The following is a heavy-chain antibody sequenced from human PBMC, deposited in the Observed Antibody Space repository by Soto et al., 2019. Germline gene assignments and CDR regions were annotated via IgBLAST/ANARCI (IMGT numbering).Heavy chain of an antibody. Sequence: QVQLVQSGAEVKKPGSSVKVSCKASGGTFSSYAISWVRQAPGQGLEWMGGIIPIFGTADYAQKFQGRVTIAADESTSTADMELSSLRSEDTAVYYCSSVETQRYYYGMDVWGQGTTVTVSS. V-gene: IGHV1-69*12. CDR2: IIPIFGTA. CDR1: GGTFSSYA. J-gene: IGHJ6*02. D-gene: IGHD2-15*01. CDR3: SSVETQRYYYGMDV.